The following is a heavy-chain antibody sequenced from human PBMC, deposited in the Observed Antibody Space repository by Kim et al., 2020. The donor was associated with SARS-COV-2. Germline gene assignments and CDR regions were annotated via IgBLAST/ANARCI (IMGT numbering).Heavy chain of an antibody. CDR1: GYNFIRYY. J-gene: IGHJ4*01. CDR3: ATFAGSRGVFDN. V-gene: IGHV1-46*01. Sequence: ASVKVSCKASGYNFIRYYVHWVRQAPGQGLEWMGIIDPSGGSTTYAQKFQGRVTMTRDTSTSTVHMELSSLRSEDTAVYYCATFAGSRGVFDNWGQGTLV. D-gene: IGHD6-13*01. CDR2: IDPSGGST.